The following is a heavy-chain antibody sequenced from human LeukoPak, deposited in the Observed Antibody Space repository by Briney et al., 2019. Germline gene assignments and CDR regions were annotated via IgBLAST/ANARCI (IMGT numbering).Heavy chain of an antibody. CDR3: ARAQWLSGVVVPAAANYYMDV. D-gene: IGHD2-2*01. V-gene: IGHV4-39*07. J-gene: IGHJ6*03. Sequence: PSETLSLTCNVSGGSITNNNYYWGWIRQPPGKGLEWIASIFYTGTIFYNPSLKSRVTISVDTSKNQFSLKLDSVTAADTAVYYCARAQWLSGVVVPAAANYYMDVWGKGTTVTVSS. CDR1: GGSITNNNYY. CDR2: IFYTGTI.